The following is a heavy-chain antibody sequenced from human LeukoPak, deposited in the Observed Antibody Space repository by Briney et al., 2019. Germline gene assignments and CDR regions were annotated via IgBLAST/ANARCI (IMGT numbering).Heavy chain of an antibody. J-gene: IGHJ4*02. CDR3: ASSLYYYDSSGYHAIPLGY. D-gene: IGHD3-22*01. Sequence: PSQTLSLTCTVSGGSISSHNYYWSWIRQPPGKGLEWIGYISYSGTTYYNPSLKSRVTISVDTSKNQFSLKLSSVTAADTAVYYCASSLYYYDSSGYHAIPLGYWGQGTLVTVSS. CDR2: ISYSGTT. CDR1: GGSISSHNYY. V-gene: IGHV4-30-4*08.